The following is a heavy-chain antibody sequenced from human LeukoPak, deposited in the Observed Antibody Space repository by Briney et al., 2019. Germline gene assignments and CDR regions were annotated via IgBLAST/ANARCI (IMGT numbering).Heavy chain of an antibody. CDR2: INHSGST. CDR1: GGSFSGYY. CDR3: ASGEIVAAGYFQH. V-gene: IGHV4-34*01. J-gene: IGHJ1*01. Sequence: PSETLSLTCAVYGGSFSGYYWSWIRQPPGKGLEWIGEINHSGSTNYNPSLKSRVTISVDTSKNQFSLKLSSVTAADTAVYYCASGEIVAAGYFQHWGQGTLVTVSS. D-gene: IGHD2/OR15-2a*01.